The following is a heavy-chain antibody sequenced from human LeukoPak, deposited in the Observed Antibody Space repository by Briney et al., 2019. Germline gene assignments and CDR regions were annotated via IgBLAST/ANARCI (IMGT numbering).Heavy chain of an antibody. V-gene: IGHV3-7*01. J-gene: IGHJ4*02. CDR3: ARRPGANYGSGSYYPPNFDY. Sequence: PGGSLRLSCAASGFTFSSYWMSWGRQAAGKGLQWVANIKQDGSEKYYVDSVKGRFTISRDNAKNSLYLQMNSLRVEDTAVYYFARRPGANYGSGSYYPPNFDYWGQGTLVTVSS. D-gene: IGHD3-10*01. CDR1: GFTFSSYW. CDR2: IKQDGSEK.